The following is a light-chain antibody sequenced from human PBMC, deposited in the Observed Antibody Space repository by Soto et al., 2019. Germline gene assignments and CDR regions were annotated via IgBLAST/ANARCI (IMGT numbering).Light chain of an antibody. Sequence: QSALTQPASVSGSPGQSITISCTGTSSDVGGYNYVSWYQQHPGKAPKLVIYDVNNRPSGVSNRFSGSKSGNTASLTISGLQAEDEADYYCSSFTSSITVVFGGGTKLTVL. V-gene: IGLV2-14*03. CDR3: SSFTSSITVV. J-gene: IGLJ3*02. CDR2: DVN. CDR1: SSDVGGYNY.